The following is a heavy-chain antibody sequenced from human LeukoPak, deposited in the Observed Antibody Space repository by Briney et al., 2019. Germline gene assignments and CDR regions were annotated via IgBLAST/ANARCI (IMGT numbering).Heavy chain of an antibody. D-gene: IGHD3-10*02. CDR1: RFTFSSYE. CDR3: AELGITMIGGV. Sequence: AGSLRLSCAASRFTFSSYEMNWDRQAQGKGLEWVSYISSSGSTIYYADSVKGRFTISRDNAKNSLYLQMNSLRAEDTAVYYCAELGITMIGGVWGKGTTVTISS. CDR2: ISSSGSTI. J-gene: IGHJ6*04. V-gene: IGHV3-48*03.